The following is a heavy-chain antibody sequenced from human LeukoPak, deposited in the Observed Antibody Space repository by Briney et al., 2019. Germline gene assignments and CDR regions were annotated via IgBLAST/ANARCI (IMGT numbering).Heavy chain of an antibody. Sequence: GRSLRLSCAASGFTFSSYAMHWVRQAPGKGLEWVAVISYDGSNKYYADSVKGRFTISRDSSKNTLYLQMNSLRAEGTAVYYCARRNAMDVWGQGTTVIVFS. J-gene: IGHJ6*02. CDR1: GFTFSSYA. CDR3: ARRNAMDV. CDR2: ISYDGSNK. V-gene: IGHV3-30*04.